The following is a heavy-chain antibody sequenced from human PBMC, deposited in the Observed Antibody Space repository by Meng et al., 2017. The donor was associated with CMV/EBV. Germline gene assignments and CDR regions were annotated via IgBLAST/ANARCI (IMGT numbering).Heavy chain of an antibody. Sequence: SVKVSCKASGGTFSSYAISWVRQAPGQGLEWMGGIIPIFGTANYAQKFQGRVTITTDESTSTAYMELSSLRSEDTAVYYCASPGDYDILTGYYIGTYYYCGMDVWGQGTTVTVSS. CDR1: GGTFSSYA. CDR2: IIPIFGTA. V-gene: IGHV1-69*05. D-gene: IGHD3-9*01. CDR3: ASPGDYDILTGYYIGTYYYCGMDV. J-gene: IGHJ6*02.